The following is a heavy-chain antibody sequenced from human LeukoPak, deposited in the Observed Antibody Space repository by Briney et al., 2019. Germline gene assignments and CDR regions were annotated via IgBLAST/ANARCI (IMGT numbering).Heavy chain of an antibody. CDR3: TTDYFYDSSGYLIFGPPVYYFDY. CDR2: IKSKTDGGTT. Sequence: GGSLRLSCAASGFTFSNAWMSWVRQAPGKGLEWVGRIKSKTDGGTTDYAAPVKGRFTISRDDSKNTLYLQMNSLKTEDTAVYYCTTDYFYDSSGYLIFGPPVYYFDYWGQGTLVTVSS. D-gene: IGHD3-22*01. CDR1: GFTFSNAW. V-gene: IGHV3-15*01. J-gene: IGHJ4*02.